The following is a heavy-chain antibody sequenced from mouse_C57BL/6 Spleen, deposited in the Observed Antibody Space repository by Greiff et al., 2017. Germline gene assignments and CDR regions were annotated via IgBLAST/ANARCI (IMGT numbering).Heavy chain of an antibody. CDR3: ARFLGDYYGSSYIYYFDY. CDR1: GYTFTDPT. Sequence: QVQLQQSDAELVKPGASVKISCKVSGYTFTDPTIHWMKQRPEQGLEWIGYIYPRDGSTKYNEKFKGKATLTADKSSSTAYMQLNSLTSEDSAVYFCARFLGDYYGSSYIYYFDYWGQGTTLTVSS. J-gene: IGHJ2*01. D-gene: IGHD1-1*01. CDR2: IYPRDGST. V-gene: IGHV1-78*01.